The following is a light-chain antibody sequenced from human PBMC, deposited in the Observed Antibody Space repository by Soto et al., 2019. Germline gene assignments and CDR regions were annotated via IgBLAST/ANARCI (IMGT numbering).Light chain of an antibody. J-gene: IGKJ5*01. CDR1: QDISSY. CDR2: DAS. CDR3: QQANSFPIT. V-gene: IGKV1-33*01. Sequence: DIQMTQSPSSLSASVGDRVTITCQASQDISSYLNWYQQKPGKAPKLLIYDASNLETGVPSRFSGSGSGTDFTFTISSLQPEDFATYYCQQANSFPITFGQGTRLEIK.